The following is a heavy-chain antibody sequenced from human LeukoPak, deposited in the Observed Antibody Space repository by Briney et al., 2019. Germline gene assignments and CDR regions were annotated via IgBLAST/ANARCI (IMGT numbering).Heavy chain of an antibody. J-gene: IGHJ4*02. CDR2: IIPILGIA. CDR1: GGTFSSYA. Sequence: SVKVSCKASGGTFSSYAISWVRQAPGQGLEWMGRIIPILGIANYAQKFQGRVTITADKSTSTAYMELSSLRSEDTAVYYCARGWHHYYDSSGYWRCFDYWGQGTLVTVSS. CDR3: ARGWHHYYDSSGYWRCFDY. V-gene: IGHV1-69*04. D-gene: IGHD3-22*01.